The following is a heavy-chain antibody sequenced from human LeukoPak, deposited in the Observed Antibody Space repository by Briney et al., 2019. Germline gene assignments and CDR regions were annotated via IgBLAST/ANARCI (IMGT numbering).Heavy chain of an antibody. D-gene: IGHD6-19*01. V-gene: IGHV4-59*01. CDR3: ARDSSVAGIGNAFDI. J-gene: IGHJ3*02. Sequence: SETLSLTCTVSGGSISSYYWSWIRQPPGKGLEWIGYIYYSGSTNYNPSLKSRVTISVDTSKNQFSLKLSSVTAADTAVYYCARDSSVAGIGNAFDIWGQGTMVTVSS. CDR1: GGSISSYY. CDR2: IYYSGST.